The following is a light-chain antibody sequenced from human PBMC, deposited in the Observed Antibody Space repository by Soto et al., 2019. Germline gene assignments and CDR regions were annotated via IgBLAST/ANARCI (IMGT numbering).Light chain of an antibody. V-gene: IGKV1-5*03. CDR1: QTISSW. Sequence: DIQMTQSPSTLSGSVGDRVTITCRASQTISSWLAWYQQKPGKAPKLLIYKASTLKSGVPSRFSGSGSGTDFTLTISCLQSEDFATYYCQQYYSYPHTFGPGTKVDIK. CDR2: KAS. CDR3: QQYYSYPHT. J-gene: IGKJ3*01.